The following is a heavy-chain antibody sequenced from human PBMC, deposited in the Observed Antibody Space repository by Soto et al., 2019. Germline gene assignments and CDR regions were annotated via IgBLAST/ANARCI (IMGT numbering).Heavy chain of an antibody. V-gene: IGHV4-30-2*01. Sequence: SQTLSLTCAVSGVSINSGTYSWSWIPQPPGKGLEWVGYISHRGNTYYNSSLRSRVAIPLDTSKNQFSLRLSSVTAADTAVYYCAREINGARDYFNLWGQGTLGTVSS. CDR1: GVSINSGTYS. D-gene: IGHD1-26*01. CDR3: AREINGARDYFNL. J-gene: IGHJ4*02. CDR2: ISHRGNT.